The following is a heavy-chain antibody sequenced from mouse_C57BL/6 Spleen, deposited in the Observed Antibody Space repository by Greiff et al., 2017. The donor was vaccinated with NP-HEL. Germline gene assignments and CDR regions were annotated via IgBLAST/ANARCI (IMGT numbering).Heavy chain of an antibody. Sequence: VQLQQPGTELVKPGASVKLSCKASGYTFTSYWMHWVKQRPGQGLEWIGNINPSNGGPNYNEKFKSKATLTVDKSSSTAYMQLSSLTSEDSAVYYCARGRGYDYDGYFDVWGTGTTVTVSS. CDR3: ARGRGYDYDGYFDV. CDR1: GYTFTSYW. CDR2: INPSNGGP. V-gene: IGHV1-53*01. J-gene: IGHJ1*03. D-gene: IGHD2-4*01.